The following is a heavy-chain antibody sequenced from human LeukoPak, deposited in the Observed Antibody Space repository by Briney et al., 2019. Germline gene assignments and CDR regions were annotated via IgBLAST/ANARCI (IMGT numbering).Heavy chain of an antibody. CDR3: ARPRGGGYDLDFDY. CDR2: ISYSGVT. Sequence: PSETLSLTCTVSGGPITSPDYYWNWIRQPPGKGLEWIGSISYSGVTFYNPSLKSRLTMSLDTSKNQFSLRLISVTVADTAVYYCARPRGGGYDLDFDYWGQGTLVTVSS. D-gene: IGHD5-12*01. CDR1: GGPITSPDYY. J-gene: IGHJ4*02. V-gene: IGHV4-30-4*08.